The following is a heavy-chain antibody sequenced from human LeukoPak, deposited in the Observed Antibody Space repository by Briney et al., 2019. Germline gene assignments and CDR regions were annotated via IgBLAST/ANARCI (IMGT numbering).Heavy chain of an antibody. CDR1: GGSISSSSYY. V-gene: IGHV4-39*07. D-gene: IGHD3-10*01. Sequence: SETLSLTCTVSGGSISSSSYYWGWIRQPPGKGLEWIGSIYYSGSPNYNPSLKSRVTISVDTSKNQFSLKPSSVTAADTAVYYCARDGTTYYYGSGSYFFGPYYYYYMDVWGKGTTVTISS. CDR3: ARDGTTYYYGSGSYFFGPYYYYYMDV. J-gene: IGHJ6*03. CDR2: IYYSGSP.